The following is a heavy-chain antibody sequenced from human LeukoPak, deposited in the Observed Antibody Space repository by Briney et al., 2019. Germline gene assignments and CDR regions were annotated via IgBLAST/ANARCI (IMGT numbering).Heavy chain of an antibody. CDR1: GYTFTSYG. CDR3: ARGGNSGWRTPNDDY. J-gene: IGHJ4*02. Sequence: GASVKLSCKASGYTFTSYGISWVRQAPGQGLEWMGWSSPYNGNTNYAQKLQGRVTMTTDTSTSTAYMELRSLRSDDTAVYYCARGGNSGWRTPNDDYWGQGTLVTVSS. D-gene: IGHD6-19*01. V-gene: IGHV1-18*01. CDR2: SSPYNGNT.